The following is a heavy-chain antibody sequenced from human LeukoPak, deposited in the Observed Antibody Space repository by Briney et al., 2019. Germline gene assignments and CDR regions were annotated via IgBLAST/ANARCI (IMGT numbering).Heavy chain of an antibody. J-gene: IGHJ3*02. CDR1: GFTFDDYA. D-gene: IGHD1-26*01. CDR2: ISWNSGSI. CDR3: AKAGGGSRRSHAFDI. V-gene: IGHV3-9*03. Sequence: PGGSLRLSCAASGFTFDDYAMHWVRQAPGKGLEWVSGISWNSGSIGYADSVKGRFTISRDNAKNSLYLQMNSLRAEDMALYYCAKAGGGSRRSHAFDIWGQGTMVTVSS.